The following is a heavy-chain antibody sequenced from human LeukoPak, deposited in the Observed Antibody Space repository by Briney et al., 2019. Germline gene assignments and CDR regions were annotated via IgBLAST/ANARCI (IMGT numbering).Heavy chain of an antibody. J-gene: IGHJ6*03. CDR1: GFTFSSYA. V-gene: IGHV3-23*01. Sequence: GGSLRLSCAASGFTFSSYAMSWVRQAPGKGLEWVSAISGSGGSTYYADSVKGRFTISRDNSKNTLYLQMNSLRAKDTAVYYCAKSTLRYFDWLFQVGYMDVWGKGTTVTVSS. CDR3: AKSTLRYFDWLFQVGYMDV. D-gene: IGHD3-9*01. CDR2: ISGSGGST.